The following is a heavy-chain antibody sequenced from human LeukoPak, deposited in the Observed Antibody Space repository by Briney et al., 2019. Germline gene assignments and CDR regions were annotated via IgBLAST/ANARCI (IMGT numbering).Heavy chain of an antibody. Sequence: PSETLSLTCTVSGGSISSYYWSWIRQPPGKGLEWIGYIYYSGSTNYNPSLKSRVTISVDTSKNQFSLKLSSVIAADTAVYYCARDRGSSSGWPLSFDYWGQGTLVTVSS. CDR1: GGSISSYY. V-gene: IGHV4-59*01. CDR2: IYYSGST. D-gene: IGHD6-19*01. CDR3: ARDRGSSSGWPLSFDY. J-gene: IGHJ4*02.